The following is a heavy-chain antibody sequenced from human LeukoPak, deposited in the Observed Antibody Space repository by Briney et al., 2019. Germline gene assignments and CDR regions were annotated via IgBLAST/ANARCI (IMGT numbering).Heavy chain of an antibody. Sequence: GGSLRLSCAASGFTFSSYAMSWVRQAPGKGLEWVSAISGSGGSTYYADSVKGRFTVSRDNSKNTLHLQMNSLRAEDTAVYYCAKDRNEYGDYCLDYWGQGTLVTVSS. D-gene: IGHD4-17*01. J-gene: IGHJ4*02. CDR1: GFTFSSYA. CDR2: ISGSGGST. CDR3: AKDRNEYGDYCLDY. V-gene: IGHV3-23*01.